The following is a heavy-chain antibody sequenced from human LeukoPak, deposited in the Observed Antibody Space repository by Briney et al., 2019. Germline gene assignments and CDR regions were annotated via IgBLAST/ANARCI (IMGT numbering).Heavy chain of an antibody. CDR3: ARAGSGYIAYFDY. Sequence: PSETLSLTCTVSGYSLTSGYYWGFIRQPPGKGLEGIGSIYHSGNTYFNPSLKSRVTISVDTSKNQFSLKMTSVTAADTAFYYCARAGSGYIAYFDYWGQGTLVPVSS. CDR1: GYSLTSGYY. V-gene: IGHV4-38-2*02. J-gene: IGHJ4*02. CDR2: IYHSGNT. D-gene: IGHD5-12*01.